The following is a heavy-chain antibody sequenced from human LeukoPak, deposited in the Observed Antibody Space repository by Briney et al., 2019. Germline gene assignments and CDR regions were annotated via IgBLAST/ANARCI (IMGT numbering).Heavy chain of an antibody. Sequence: GGSLRLSCAASGFTFSSYWMSWVRQAPGKGLEWVATIKQDGSERYYVDSVKGRFTISRDNAKNSLYLQMNSLRAEDTAVYYCARDATYYYDSSGYSPYMDVWGKGTTVTISS. CDR2: IKQDGSER. V-gene: IGHV3-7*01. J-gene: IGHJ6*03. D-gene: IGHD3-22*01. CDR1: GFTFSSYW. CDR3: ARDATYYYDSSGYSPYMDV.